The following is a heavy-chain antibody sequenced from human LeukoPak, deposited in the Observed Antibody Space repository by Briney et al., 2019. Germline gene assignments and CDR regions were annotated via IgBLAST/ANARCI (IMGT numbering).Heavy chain of an antibody. Sequence: GRSLRLSCAASGFTFSSYGMHWVRQAPGKGLEWVAVIWYDGSNKYYADSVKGRFTISRDNSKNTLYLQMNSLRAEDTAVYYCAREESIVGGMDAWGKGTTVTVSS. CDR1: GFTFSSYG. J-gene: IGHJ6*04. V-gene: IGHV3-33*01. D-gene: IGHD2-15*01. CDR2: IWYDGSNK. CDR3: AREESIVGGMDA.